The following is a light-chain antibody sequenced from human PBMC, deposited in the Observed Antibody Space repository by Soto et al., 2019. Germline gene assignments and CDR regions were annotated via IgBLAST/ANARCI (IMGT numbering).Light chain of an antibody. CDR1: QSVRSNY. CDR3: QQYGSSRT. J-gene: IGKJ1*01. V-gene: IGKV3-20*01. Sequence: EIVLTQSPGTLSLSPGERATLSCRASQSVRSNYLAWYQQKPGQAPRLLISAASSRATGIPDRFSGSGSGTAFSLTISRLEPEVFAVYYCQQYGSSRTFGQGTKVE. CDR2: AAS.